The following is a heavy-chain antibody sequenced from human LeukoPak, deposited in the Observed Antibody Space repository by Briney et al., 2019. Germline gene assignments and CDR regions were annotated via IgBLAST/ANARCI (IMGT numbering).Heavy chain of an antibody. CDR3: AKDSDYDFWSGYSRYDAFDI. CDR1: GFTFSSYG. D-gene: IGHD3-3*01. J-gene: IGHJ3*02. V-gene: IGHV3-30*02. CDR2: IRYDGSNK. Sequence: PGGSLRLSCAASGFTFSSYGMHWVRQAPGKGLEWVAFIRYDGSNKYYADSVKGRFTTSRDNSKNTLYLQMNSLRAEDTAVYYCAKDSDYDFWSGYSRYDAFDIWGQGTMVTVSS.